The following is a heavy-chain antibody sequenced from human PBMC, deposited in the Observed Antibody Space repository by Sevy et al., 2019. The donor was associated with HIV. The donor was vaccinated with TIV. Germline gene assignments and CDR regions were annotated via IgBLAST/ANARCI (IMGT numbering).Heavy chain of an antibody. CDR3: AKDTFGTPFGAFDI. CDR1: GFTFSSYG. V-gene: IGHV3-30*02. J-gene: IGHJ3*02. D-gene: IGHD3-16*01. Sequence: GGSLRLSCAASGFTFSSYGMHWVRQAPGKGLEWVAFIRYDGSNKYYADSVKGRVTISRDNSKNTLYLQMNSLRAEDTAVYYCAKDTFGTPFGAFDIWGQGTMVTVSS. CDR2: IRYDGSNK.